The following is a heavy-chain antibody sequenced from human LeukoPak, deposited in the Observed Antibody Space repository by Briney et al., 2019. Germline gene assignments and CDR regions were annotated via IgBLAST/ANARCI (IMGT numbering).Heavy chain of an antibody. V-gene: IGHV3-23*01. CDR3: ATPRIDY. CDR2: ISFSGGST. CDR1: GFTFSNYD. D-gene: IGHD1-14*01. Sequence: GGSLRLSCAASGFTFSNYDMSWVRQAPGKGLEWVSTISFSGGSTFYTDSVKGRFTISRDNFKSTVFLQMNSLRVEDTAVYYCATPRIDYWGQGTLVSVSS. J-gene: IGHJ4*02.